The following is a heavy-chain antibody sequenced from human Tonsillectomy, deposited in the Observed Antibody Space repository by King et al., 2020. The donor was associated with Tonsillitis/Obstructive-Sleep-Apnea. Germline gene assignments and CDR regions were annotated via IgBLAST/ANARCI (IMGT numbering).Heavy chain of an antibody. Sequence: EVQLVESGGGLVKPGGSLRLSCASSGFTFISFSMNWVRQAPGKGLEWLSSISSSSSYIYYADSVKGRFTISRDNAKNSLYLQMNSLRAEDTAVYYCARGDIVIVPSAIGDWVQG. CDR3: ARGDIVIVPSAIGD. D-gene: IGHD2-2*02. CDR2: ISSSSSYI. J-gene: IGHJ1*01. CDR1: GFTFISFS. V-gene: IGHV3-21*01.